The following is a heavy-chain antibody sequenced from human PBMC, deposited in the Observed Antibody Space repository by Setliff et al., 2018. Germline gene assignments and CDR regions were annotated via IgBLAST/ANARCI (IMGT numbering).Heavy chain of an antibody. D-gene: IGHD6-13*01. CDR2: INNYNFNT. CDR3: ARAGSAPARRKGVFEY. Sequence: ASVKVSCKASGYTFTNYGITWVRQAPGQGLEWMGWINNYNFNTNYAQKLQGRVTMTTDTSTSTAYMELRSLRSNDTAVYYCARAGSAPARRKGVFEYWGQGTLVTVSS. J-gene: IGHJ4*02. CDR1: GYTFTNYG. V-gene: IGHV1-18*01.